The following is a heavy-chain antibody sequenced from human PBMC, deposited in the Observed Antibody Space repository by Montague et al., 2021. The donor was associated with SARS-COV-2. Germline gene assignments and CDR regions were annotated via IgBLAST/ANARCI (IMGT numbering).Heavy chain of an antibody. D-gene: IGHD1-26*01. Sequence: PALAKPTQTLTLTCTFSGFSLSTVGVGVGWIRQPPGKALEWLVLIHWDDDDFYSPSLKSRLTITKDTSKKQVVPIMTNMDPVDTATYYCAHSQTKYSGSYFGAFDIWGQGTMVTVSS. J-gene: IGHJ3*02. CDR2: IHWDDDD. V-gene: IGHV2-5*02. CDR3: AHSQTKYSGSYFGAFDI. CDR1: GFSLSTVGVG.